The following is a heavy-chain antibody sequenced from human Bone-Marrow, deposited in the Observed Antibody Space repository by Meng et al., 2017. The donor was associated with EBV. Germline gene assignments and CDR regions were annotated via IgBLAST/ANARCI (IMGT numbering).Heavy chain of an antibody. Sequence: QLQLLELVPGQGTPSEPPSPPCTASGDASSCVCYWGWIRQPPGRGLEWIGGVHYTGSTYYSPSLKRRVTVSVDTSKNQSSLRLTSVTAADTAVYYCARPFPSWQSPRLDPFGAWGQGTLVTVSS. J-gene: IGHJ5*02. CDR2: VHYTGST. D-gene: IGHD6-19*01. V-gene: IGHV4-39*01. CDR3: ARPFPSWQSPRLDPFGA. CDR1: GDASSCVCY.